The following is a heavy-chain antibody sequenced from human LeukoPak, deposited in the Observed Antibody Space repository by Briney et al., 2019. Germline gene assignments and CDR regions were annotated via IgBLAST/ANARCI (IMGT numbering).Heavy chain of an antibody. J-gene: IGHJ4*02. CDR2: IKQDGSEK. Sequence: GGSLRLSCAASGFTFSSYWMSWVRQAPGKGLEWVANIKQDGSEKYSKNSLYLQMNSLRAEDTAVYYCARDRLAVAGRDGSFDYWGQGTLVTVSS. CDR3: ARDRLAVAGRDGSFDY. D-gene: IGHD6-19*01. CDR1: GFTFSSYW. V-gene: IGHV3-7*01.